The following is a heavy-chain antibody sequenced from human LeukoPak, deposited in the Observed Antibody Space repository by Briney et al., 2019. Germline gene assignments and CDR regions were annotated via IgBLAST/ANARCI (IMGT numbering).Heavy chain of an antibody. J-gene: IGHJ4*02. CDR2: IYYSGST. CDR1: GGSISSSSYY. V-gene: IGHV4-39*01. Sequence: SETLSLTCTVSGGSISSSSYYWGWIRQPPGKGLERIGSIYYSGSTYYNPSLKSRVTISVDTSKNQFSLKLSSVTAADTAVYYCARATWEVGIQLWLDFDYWGQGTLVTVSS. D-gene: IGHD5-18*01. CDR3: ARATWEVGIQLWLDFDY.